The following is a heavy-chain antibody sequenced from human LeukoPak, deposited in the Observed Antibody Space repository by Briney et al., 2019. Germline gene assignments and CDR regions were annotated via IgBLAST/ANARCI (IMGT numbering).Heavy chain of an antibody. D-gene: IGHD3-16*01. Sequence: MPSETLSLTCTVSGGSISSYYWSWIRQPPGKGLEWIGYIYYSGSTNYNPSLKSRVTISVDTSKNQFSLKLSSVTAAGTAVYYCARHDWGDFDYGGQGTLVTVSS. J-gene: IGHJ4*02. V-gene: IGHV4-59*08. CDR3: ARHDWGDFDY. CDR2: IYYSGST. CDR1: GGSISSYY.